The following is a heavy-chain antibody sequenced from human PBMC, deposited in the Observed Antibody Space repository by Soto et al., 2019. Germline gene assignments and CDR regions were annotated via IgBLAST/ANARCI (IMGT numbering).Heavy chain of an antibody. V-gene: IGHV3-7*01. CDR3: ARDPSIVLVPAATYYYYYYGMDV. D-gene: IGHD2-2*01. CDR1: GFSFSSYW. CDR2: IKQDGSEK. J-gene: IGHJ6*02. Sequence: GGSLGLSCAAYGFSFSSYWMSWVRQAPGKGLEWVANIKQDGSEKYYVDSVKGRFTISRDNAKNSLYLQMNSLRAEDTAVYYCARDPSIVLVPAATYYYYYYGMDVWGQGTTVTVSS.